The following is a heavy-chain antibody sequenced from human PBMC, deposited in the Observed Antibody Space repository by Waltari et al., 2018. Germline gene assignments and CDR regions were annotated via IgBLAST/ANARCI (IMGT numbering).Heavy chain of an antibody. D-gene: IGHD3-3*01. CDR1: GASFSDYY. V-gene: IGHV4-34*01. CDR2: IRHPGST. J-gene: IGHJ5*02. Sequence: ETLSLTCAVYGASFSDYYWGWVRQPPGKGLEWIGQIRHPGSTNYNPSLKSRVTISIDTPRSQFSLRLSSVTAADTALYFCTRGGNYDFWSHRPFVDPWGQGTLVTVSS. CDR3: TRGGNYDFWSHRPFVDP.